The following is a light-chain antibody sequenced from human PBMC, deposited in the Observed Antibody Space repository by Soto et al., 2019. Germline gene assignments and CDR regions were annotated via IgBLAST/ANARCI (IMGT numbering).Light chain of an antibody. J-gene: IGKJ1*01. CDR2: GSS. CDR3: KQYDSXPTT. CDR1: QSVHSSH. V-gene: IGKV3-20*01. Sequence: EIVLTESPGTLSLSPGKRATLSCWAIQSVHSSHLAWYQQRPGQPPMLLIYGSSSRATGIPDRFSGSGSGTVFTLTISRLEPEDFAVYFCKQYDSXPTTCGQWTKV.